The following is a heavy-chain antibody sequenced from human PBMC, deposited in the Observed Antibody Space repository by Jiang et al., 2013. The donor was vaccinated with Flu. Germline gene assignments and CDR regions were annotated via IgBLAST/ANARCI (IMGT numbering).Heavy chain of an antibody. CDR1: GFTFSSYG. CDR3: ARDWEAYGSGSIPYGMDV. J-gene: IGHJ6*02. V-gene: IGHV3-33*01. D-gene: IGHD3-10*01. CDR2: IWYDGSNK. Sequence: QLVESGGGVVQPGRSLRLSCAASGFTFSSYGMHWVRQAPGKGLEWVAVIWYDGSNKYYADSVKGRFTISRDNSKNTLYLQMNSLRAEDTAVYYCARDWEAYGSGSIPYGMDVWGQGTTVTVSS.